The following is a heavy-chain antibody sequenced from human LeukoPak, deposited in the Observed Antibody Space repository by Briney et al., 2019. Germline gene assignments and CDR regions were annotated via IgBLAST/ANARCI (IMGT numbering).Heavy chain of an antibody. J-gene: IGHJ5*02. CDR3: AKYVSTGWFDP. CDR1: GGSINGYY. D-gene: IGHD5/OR15-5a*01. V-gene: IGHV4-59*08. Sequence: SETLSLTCTVSGGSINGYYWAWVRQPPGKGLEWIGYIYYSGSTNYNPSLKSRVTISVDTSENQFSLKLTSVTAADTAVYYCAKYVSTGWFDPWGQGTLVTVSS. CDR2: IYYSGST.